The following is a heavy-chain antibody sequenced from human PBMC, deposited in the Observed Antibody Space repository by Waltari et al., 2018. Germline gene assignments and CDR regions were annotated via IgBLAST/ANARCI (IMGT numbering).Heavy chain of an antibody. CDR1: GGTFSSDA. CDR3: ARGNSSSWYDYYYYYYMDV. CDR2: IIPIFGTA. Sequence: QVQLVQSGAEVKKPGSSVKVSCKASGGTFSSDAISWVRQAPGQGLEWMGGIIPIFGTANYAQKFQGRVTITADKSTSTAYMELSSLRSEDTAVYYCARGNSSSWYDYYYYYYMDVWGKGTTVTVSS. J-gene: IGHJ6*03. D-gene: IGHD6-13*01. V-gene: IGHV1-69*14.